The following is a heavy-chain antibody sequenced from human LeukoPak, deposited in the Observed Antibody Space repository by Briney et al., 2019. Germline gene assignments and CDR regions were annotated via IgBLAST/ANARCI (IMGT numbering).Heavy chain of an antibody. CDR3: AREVSTGNAFDI. Sequence: GASVKVSCKASGYTFTNYYIHWVRQAPGQGLEWMGWINPNSGGTNYAQKFQGRVTMTRDTSISTAYMELSRLRSDDTAVYYCAREVSTGNAFDIWGQGTMVTVSS. V-gene: IGHV1-2*02. J-gene: IGHJ3*02. D-gene: IGHD5/OR15-5a*01. CDR1: GYTFTNYY. CDR2: INPNSGGT.